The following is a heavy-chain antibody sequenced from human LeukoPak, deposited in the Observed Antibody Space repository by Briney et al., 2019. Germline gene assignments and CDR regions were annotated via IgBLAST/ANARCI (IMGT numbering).Heavy chain of an antibody. CDR1: GGSISSYY. CDR2: IYYSGST. CDR3: ARVGGRGYSYGTFDY. V-gene: IGHV4-59*01. D-gene: IGHD5-18*01. J-gene: IGHJ4*02. Sequence: SETLSLTCTVSGGSISSYYWSWIRQPPGKGLEWIGYIYYSGSTNYNPSLKSRVTISVDTSKNQFSLKLSSVTAADTAVYYCARVGGRGYSYGTFDYWGQGTLVTVSS.